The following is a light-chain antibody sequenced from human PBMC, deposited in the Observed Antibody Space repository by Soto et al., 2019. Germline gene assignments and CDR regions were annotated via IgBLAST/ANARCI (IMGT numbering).Light chain of an antibody. CDR2: AAS. J-gene: IGKJ1*01. Sequence: EIVLTQSPATLSLSPGERATLSCRASQSVSSYLAWYQQKPGQAPRLLIYAASTRATGIPARFSGSGSGTEFTLTISSLQSEDFAVYYCQQYSNWPRTFGQGTKVDI. V-gene: IGKV3-15*01. CDR3: QQYSNWPRT. CDR1: QSVSSY.